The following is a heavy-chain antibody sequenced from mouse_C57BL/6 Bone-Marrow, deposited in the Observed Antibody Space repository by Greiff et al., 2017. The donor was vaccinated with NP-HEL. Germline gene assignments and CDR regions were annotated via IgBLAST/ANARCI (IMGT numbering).Heavy chain of an antibody. CDR1: GYSFTGYY. CDR3: ARYGSSYYWYFDV. D-gene: IGHD1-1*01. V-gene: IGHV1-42*01. Sequence: EVQLQQSGPELVKPGASVKISCKASGYSFTGYYMNWVKQSPEKSLEWIGEINPSTGGTTYNQKFKAKATLTVDKSSSTAYMQLKSLTSEDSAVYDCARYGSSYYWYFDVWGTGTTVTVSS. J-gene: IGHJ1*03. CDR2: INPSTGGT.